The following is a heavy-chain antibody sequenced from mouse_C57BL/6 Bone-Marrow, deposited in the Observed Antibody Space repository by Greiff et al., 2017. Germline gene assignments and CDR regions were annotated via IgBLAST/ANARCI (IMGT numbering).Heavy chain of an antibody. CDR2: MHPNGGSP. V-gene: IGHV1-64*01. Sequence: VQLQQPGAELVKPGASVKLSCKASGYTFTNYWMHWVKQRPGQGLEWIGMMHPNGGSPDYNEKFKSGATLSVDKTARTAYMELSSLTSEDSAVYYCGRTYDYDDYTMDYWGQGTSVTVSS. CDR1: GYTFTNYW. D-gene: IGHD2-4*01. CDR3: GRTYDYDDYTMDY. J-gene: IGHJ4*01.